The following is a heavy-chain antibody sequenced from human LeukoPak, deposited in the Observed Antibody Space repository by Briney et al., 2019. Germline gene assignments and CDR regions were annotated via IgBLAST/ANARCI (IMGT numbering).Heavy chain of an antibody. CDR3: ARVYYTPGIAVAGTLGVDY. D-gene: IGHD6-19*01. V-gene: IGHV3-74*01. Sequence: PGGSLRLSCAASGFTFSSYWMHWVRQAPGKGLVWVSRINSDGSSTSYADSVKGRFTISRDNAKNTLYLQMNSLRAEDTAVYYCARVYYTPGIAVAGTLGVDYWGQGTLVTVSS. CDR2: INSDGSST. J-gene: IGHJ4*02. CDR1: GFTFSSYW.